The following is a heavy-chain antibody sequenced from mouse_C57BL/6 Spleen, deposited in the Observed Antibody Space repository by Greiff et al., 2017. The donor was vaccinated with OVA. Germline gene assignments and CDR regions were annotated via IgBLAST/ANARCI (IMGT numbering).Heavy chain of an antibody. CDR3: ARGRDGYPRFDD. V-gene: IGHV1-81*01. D-gene: IGHD2-3*01. Sequence: VQLQQSGAELARPGASVKLSCKASGYTFTSSGISWVKQRPGQGLEWIGEIYPRSGNTSSTEKFQGKATLPADQSSSTAYVELRSLTSEDSAVEYGARGRDGYPRFDDWGQGTTLTVSS. J-gene: IGHJ2*01. CDR2: IYPRSGNT. CDR1: GYTFTSSG.